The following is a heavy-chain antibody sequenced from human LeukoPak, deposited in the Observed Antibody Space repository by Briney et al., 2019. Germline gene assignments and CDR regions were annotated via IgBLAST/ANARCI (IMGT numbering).Heavy chain of an antibody. D-gene: IGHD3-22*01. J-gene: IGHJ3*02. CDR1: GFTFSDYY. Sequence: GGSLRLSCAASGFTFSDYYMSWIRQAPGKGLEWVSYISSSGSTIYYADSVKGRFTISRDNAKNSLSLQMNSLRAEDTAVYYCARGLHYYDTGGYYYPDAFDIWGQGTMVTVSS. V-gene: IGHV3-11*04. CDR2: ISSSGSTI. CDR3: ARGLHYYDTGGYYYPDAFDI.